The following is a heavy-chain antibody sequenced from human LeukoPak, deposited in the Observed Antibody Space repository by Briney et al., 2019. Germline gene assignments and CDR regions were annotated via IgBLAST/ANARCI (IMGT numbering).Heavy chain of an antibody. D-gene: IGHD3-3*01. J-gene: IGHJ3*02. CDR2: IIPIFGTA. CDR3: ARVRRSYDFWSGARAFDI. V-gene: IGHV1-69*01. CDR1: GGTSSSYA. Sequence: GSSVKVSCKASGGTSSSYAISWVRQAPGQGLEWMGGIIPIFGTANYAQKFQGRVTITADESTSTAYMELSSLRSEDTAVYYCARVRRSYDFWSGARAFDIWGQGTMVTVSS.